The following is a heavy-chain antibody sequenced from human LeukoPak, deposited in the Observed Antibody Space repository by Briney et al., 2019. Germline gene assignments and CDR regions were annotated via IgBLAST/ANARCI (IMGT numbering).Heavy chain of an antibody. V-gene: IGHV4-4*02. CDR1: GGSINSLDL. CDR3: AGLVGRYSSGLYYYYFDY. D-gene: IGHD3-22*01. CDR2: MYLSGTT. J-gene: IGHJ4*02. Sequence: SETLSLTCTVSGGSINSLDLWSWVRQPPGKGLEWIGEMYLSGTTHSNPSVKSRVTISIDKSKNQLFLNLSSVTAADTVVYYCAGLVGRYSSGLYYYYFDYWGQGTLVTVSS.